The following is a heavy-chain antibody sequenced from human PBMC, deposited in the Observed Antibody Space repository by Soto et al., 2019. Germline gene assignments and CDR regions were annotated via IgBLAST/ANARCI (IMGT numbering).Heavy chain of an antibody. V-gene: IGHV3-64D*06. CDR1: GFTFSSYA. CDR3: VKDGSKYSSSYPFDY. J-gene: IGHJ4*02. D-gene: IGHD6-6*01. Sequence: GGSLRLSCSASGFTFSSYAMHWVRQAPGEGLEYVSAISSNGGSTYYADSVKGRFTISRDNSKNTLYLQMSSLRAEDTAVYYCVKDGSKYSSSYPFDYWGQGTLVTVSS. CDR2: ISSNGGST.